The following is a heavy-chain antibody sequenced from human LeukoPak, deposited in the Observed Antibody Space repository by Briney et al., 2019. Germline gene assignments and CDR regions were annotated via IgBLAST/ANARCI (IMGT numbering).Heavy chain of an antibody. CDR1: GFTFSSYT. D-gene: IGHD1-14*01. Sequence: GGSLRLSCAASGFTFSSYTMRWVREAPGKGLEGVSSISSSINYIYHADSVKGRFTISRDDAQNSVYLQMNSLKDEDTAVYYCARSRTSSPYDKNLNFWGQGTLVIVSS. CDR2: ISSSINYI. J-gene: IGHJ4*02. CDR3: ARSRTSSPYDKNLNF. V-gene: IGHV3-21*01.